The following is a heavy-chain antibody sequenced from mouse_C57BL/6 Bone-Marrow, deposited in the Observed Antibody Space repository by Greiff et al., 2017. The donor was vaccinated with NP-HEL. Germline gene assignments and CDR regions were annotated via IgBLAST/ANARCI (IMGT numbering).Heavy chain of an antibody. CDR1: GFNIKDDY. D-gene: IGHD1-1*01. V-gene: IGHV14-4*01. J-gene: IGHJ1*03. CDR2: IDPENGDT. Sequence: EVQLQQSGAELVRPGASVKLSCTASGFNIKDDYMHWVKQRPEQGLEWIGWIDPENGDTEYASKFQGKATITAYTSSNTAYLQLSILTSEDTAVYYCTTLFITTVNWYFDVWGTGTTVTVSS. CDR3: TTLFITTVNWYFDV.